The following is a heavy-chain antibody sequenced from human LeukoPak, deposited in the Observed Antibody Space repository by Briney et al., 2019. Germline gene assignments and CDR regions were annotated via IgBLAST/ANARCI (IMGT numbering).Heavy chain of an antibody. Sequence: SQTLSLTCTVSGGSISSGSYYWSWIRQPVGKGLEWIGRIYTSGSTNYNPSLKSRVTISVDTSKNQFSLKLSSVTAADTAVYYCARAIAYCGGDCWAFSYWGQGTLVTVSS. CDR1: GGSISSGSYY. D-gene: IGHD2-21*01. CDR2: IYTSGST. V-gene: IGHV4-61*02. CDR3: ARAIAYCGGDCWAFSY. J-gene: IGHJ4*02.